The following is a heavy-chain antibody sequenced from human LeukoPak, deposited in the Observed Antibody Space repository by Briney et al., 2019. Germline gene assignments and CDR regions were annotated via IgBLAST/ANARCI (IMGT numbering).Heavy chain of an antibody. D-gene: IGHD1-26*01. V-gene: IGHV4-59*08. J-gene: IGHJ5*02. CDR3: ATLSGNYFNLDT. CDR2: IFDRGTT. Sequence: SETLSLTCTVSGGSINNYFWTWIRQPPGKGLEWICSIFDRGTTNYNPSLKNRVSISVATSKNQFSLDVNSVTAADTAVYYCATLSGNYFNLDTWGQGTLVTFSS. CDR1: GGSINNYF.